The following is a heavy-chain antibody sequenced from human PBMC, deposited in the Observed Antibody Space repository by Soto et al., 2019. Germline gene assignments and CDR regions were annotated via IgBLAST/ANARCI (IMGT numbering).Heavy chain of an antibody. CDR3: AKVVRYYYDSSGYYDY. CDR2: ISSSSSYI. J-gene: IGHJ4*02. CDR1: GFTFSSYS. D-gene: IGHD3-22*01. Sequence: PGGSLRLSCAASGFTFSSYSMNWVRQAPGKGLEWVSSISSSSSYIYYADSVKGRFTISRDNSKNTLYLQMNSLRAEDTAVYYCAKVVRYYYDSSGYYDYWGQGTLVTVSS. V-gene: IGHV3-21*04.